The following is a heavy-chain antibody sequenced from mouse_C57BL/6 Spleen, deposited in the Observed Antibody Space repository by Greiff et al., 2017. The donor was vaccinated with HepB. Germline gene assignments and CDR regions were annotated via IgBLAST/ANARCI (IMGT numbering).Heavy chain of an antibody. CDR1: GYTFTDYN. CDR2: INPNNGGT. J-gene: IGHJ2*01. V-gene: IGHV1-18*01. CDR3: ALWGDYGNYFDY. D-gene: IGHD2-1*01. Sequence: VHVKQSGPQLVKPGASVKIPCKASGYTFTDYNMDWVKQSHGKSLEWIGDINPNNGGTIYNQKFKGKATLTVDKSSSTAYMELRSLTSEDTAVYYCALWGDYGNYFDYWGQGTTLTVSS.